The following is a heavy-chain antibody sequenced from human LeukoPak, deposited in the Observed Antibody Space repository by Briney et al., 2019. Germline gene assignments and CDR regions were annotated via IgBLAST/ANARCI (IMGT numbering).Heavy chain of an antibody. CDR2: ISSSSSYI. CDR1: GFTFSDCY. D-gene: IGHD3-22*01. Sequence: PGGSLRLSCAASGFTFSDCYMSWIRQAPGKGLEWVSYISSSSSYIYYADSVKGRFTISRDNAKNSLYLQMNSLRAEDTAVYYCARDGYDSSGYYVAHWGQGTLVTVSS. V-gene: IGHV3-11*06. J-gene: IGHJ4*02. CDR3: ARDGYDSSGYYVAH.